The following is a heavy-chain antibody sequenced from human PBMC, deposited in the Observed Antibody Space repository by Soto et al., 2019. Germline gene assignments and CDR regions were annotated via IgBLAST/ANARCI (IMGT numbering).Heavy chain of an antibody. CDR3: AKDTSPSYYYYYMDV. Sequence: EVQLVESGGGLVQPGRSLRLSCVASGFTFDDYAMHWVRQAPGKGLEWVSGISWNSGSIGYADSVKGRFTISRDNAKNSLYLQMNSLRAEDTALYYCAKDTSPSYYYYYMDVWGKGTTVTVSS. CDR2: ISWNSGSI. J-gene: IGHJ6*03. CDR1: GFTFDDYA. V-gene: IGHV3-9*01.